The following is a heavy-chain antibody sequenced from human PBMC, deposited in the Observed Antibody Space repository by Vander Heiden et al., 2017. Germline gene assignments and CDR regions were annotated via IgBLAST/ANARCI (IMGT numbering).Heavy chain of an antibody. V-gene: IGHV4-34*01. Sequence: QVQLQQWGAGLLQPSETLSLTCAVYGGSFSGYYWSWIRQPPGKGLEWIGEINHSGSTNYNPSLKSRVTISVDTSKNQFSLKLSSVTAADTAVYYCARAKGSMTTVTTYYFDYWGQGTLVTVSS. D-gene: IGHD4-17*01. CDR3: ARAKGSMTTVTTYYFDY. CDR1: GGSFSGYY. J-gene: IGHJ4*02. CDR2: INHSGST.